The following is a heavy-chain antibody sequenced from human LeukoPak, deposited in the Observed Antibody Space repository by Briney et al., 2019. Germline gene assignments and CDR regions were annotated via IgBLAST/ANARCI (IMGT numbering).Heavy chain of an antibody. Sequence: ASVKVSCKASGYTFTSYDINWVRQATGQGPEWMGWMNPNSDNTGYAQKFQGRVTMTRNTSISTAYMELSSLRSEDTAVYYCASYSSSSRDAFHIWGQGTLVTVSS. CDR3: ASYSSSSRDAFHI. D-gene: IGHD6-6*01. CDR1: GYTFTSYD. CDR2: MNPNSDNT. V-gene: IGHV1-8*01. J-gene: IGHJ3*02.